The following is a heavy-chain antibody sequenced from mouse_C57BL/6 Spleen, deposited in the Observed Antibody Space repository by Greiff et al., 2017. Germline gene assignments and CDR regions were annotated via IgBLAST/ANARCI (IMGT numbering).Heavy chain of an antibody. Sequence: QVQLQQPGAELVRPGSSVKLSCKASGYTFTSYWMHWVKQRPIQGLEWIGNIDPSDSETHYNQKFKDKATLTVDKSSSTAYMQLSSLTSEDSAVYYCARNYKDAMDDWGRGTSVTVSS. CDR2: IDPSDSET. CDR1: GYTFTSYW. J-gene: IGHJ4*01. D-gene: IGHD2-12*01. CDR3: ARNYKDAMDD. V-gene: IGHV1-52*01.